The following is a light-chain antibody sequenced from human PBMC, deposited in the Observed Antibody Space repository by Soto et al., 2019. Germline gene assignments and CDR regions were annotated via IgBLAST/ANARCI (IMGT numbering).Light chain of an antibody. V-gene: IGKV3-15*01. CDR2: GAS. J-gene: IGKJ2*01. CDR3: QQSNNWPYT. CDR1: QSVSDN. Sequence: EIVMTQSPATLSVSPGERATLSCRASQSVSDNLAWYQRKPGQAPRLLIYGASTRATGLPARFSGSGSETEFTLTISSLQSEDFAIYYCQQSNNWPYTFGQGTKVDIK.